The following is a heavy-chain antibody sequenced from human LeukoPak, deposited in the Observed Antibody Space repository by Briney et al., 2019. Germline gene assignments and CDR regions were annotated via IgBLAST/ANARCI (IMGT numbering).Heavy chain of an antibody. CDR3: AKLSREWLTLNDAFDI. V-gene: IGHV3-7*01. Sequence: GGSLRLSCAASGFTFSSYWMTWVRHLPGKGLEWVAKIKQDGSEKYYVDSVKGRFTISRDNTRDSLYLQMNSLRAEDTAVYYCAKLSREWLTLNDAFDIWGQGTMVTVSS. CDR1: GFTFSSYW. CDR2: IKQDGSEK. J-gene: IGHJ3*02. D-gene: IGHD6-19*01.